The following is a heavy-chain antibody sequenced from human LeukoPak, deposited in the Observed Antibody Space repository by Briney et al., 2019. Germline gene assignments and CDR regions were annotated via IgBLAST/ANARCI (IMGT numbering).Heavy chain of an antibody. Sequence: SETLSLTCTVSGGSISSSSYYWSWIRQPPGKGLEWLGYIFHNGDTYYNSSLKSRVSLSVDKANKKFSLRLTSVTAADTAVYFCARDSRLASRTGTFDSWGQGTLVIVSS. CDR3: ARDSRLASRTGTFDS. V-gene: IGHV4-30-2*01. J-gene: IGHJ4*02. D-gene: IGHD1-7*01. CDR1: GGSISSSSYY. CDR2: IFHNGDT.